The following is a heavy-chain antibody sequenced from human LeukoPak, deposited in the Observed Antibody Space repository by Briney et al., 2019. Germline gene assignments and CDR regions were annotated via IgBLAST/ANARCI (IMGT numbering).Heavy chain of an antibody. CDR1: GFTFSSYW. V-gene: IGHV3-7*04. D-gene: IGHD4-17*01. CDR3: ARAPYGDYDGYGMDV. CDR2: IKQDGSEK. Sequence: GGSLRLSCTASGFTFSSYWMSWVRQAPGKGLEWVANIKQDGSEKDYVDSVKGRFTISRDNAKNSLYLQMNSLRAEDTAVYYCARAPYGDYDGYGMDVWGQGTTVTVSS. J-gene: IGHJ6*02.